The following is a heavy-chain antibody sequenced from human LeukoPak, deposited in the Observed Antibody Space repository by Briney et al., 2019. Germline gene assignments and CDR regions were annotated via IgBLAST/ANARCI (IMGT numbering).Heavy chain of an antibody. D-gene: IGHD3-16*01. CDR2: INHSGST. CDR3: ARAVITFGAAVAKGFDC. V-gene: IGHV4-34*01. Sequence: PSETLSLTCAVYGGSFSEYYWSWIRQPPGKGLEWIGEINHSGSTNYNPSLKSRVTISVDTSKNQFSLSLSSVTAADTAVYYCARAVITFGAAVAKGFDCWGQGTLVTVSP. CDR1: GGSFSEYY. J-gene: IGHJ4*02.